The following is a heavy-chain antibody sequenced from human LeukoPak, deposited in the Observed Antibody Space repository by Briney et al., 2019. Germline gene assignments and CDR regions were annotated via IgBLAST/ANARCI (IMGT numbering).Heavy chain of an antibody. Sequence: SETLSPTCTVSGDSISSYYWSWIRQPAGKGLEWIGRIYTSGSTNYNPPLKSRVTISVDKSKNQYSLKLSSVTAADTAVYYCARDTTYYYGSGSYLNWFDPWGQGTLVTVSS. CDR1: GDSISSYY. D-gene: IGHD3-10*01. J-gene: IGHJ5*02. CDR3: ARDTTYYYGSGSYLNWFDP. CDR2: IYTSGST. V-gene: IGHV4-4*07.